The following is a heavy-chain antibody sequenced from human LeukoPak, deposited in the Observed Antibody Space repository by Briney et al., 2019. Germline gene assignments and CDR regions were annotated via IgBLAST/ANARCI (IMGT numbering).Heavy chain of an antibody. J-gene: IGHJ4*02. V-gene: IGHV3-21*01. CDR3: ARVRAYDTRDFDY. D-gene: IGHD3-22*01. CDR1: GFTFSSYS. CDR2: ISSSSSYI. Sequence: PGGSLRLSCAASGFTFSSYSMNWVCQAPGKGLEWVSSISSSSSYIYYADSVKGRFTISRDNAKNSLYLQMNSLRAEDTAVYYCARVRAYDTRDFDYWGQGTLVTVSS.